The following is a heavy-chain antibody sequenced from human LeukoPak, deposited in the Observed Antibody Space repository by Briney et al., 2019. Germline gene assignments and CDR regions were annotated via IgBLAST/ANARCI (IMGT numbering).Heavy chain of an antibody. Sequence: SETLSLTCTVSGGSISNHYWSWIRQPPGKGLEWIGFIYATGRTDYNPSFTSRATVSVDMSKNQFSLKLSSVTAADTAMYYCARYFEVAGRWYLDYLGEGTLVTVSS. CDR3: ARYFEVAGRWYLDY. D-gene: IGHD2-15*01. V-gene: IGHV4-4*08. CDR1: GGSISNHY. CDR2: IYATGRT. J-gene: IGHJ4*02.